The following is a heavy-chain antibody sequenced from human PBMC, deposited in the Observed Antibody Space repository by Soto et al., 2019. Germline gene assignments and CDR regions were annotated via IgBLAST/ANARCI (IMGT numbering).Heavy chain of an antibody. V-gene: IGHV4-39*07. Sequence: PSETLSLTCSVSGGSISSSSYYWGWIRQPPGKGLEWIGSIYYSGSIYYNPSLKSRVTISVDTSKNQFSLKLTSVTAADTAVYYCATLPPRIEVTVLPIPTWGQGTLVTVSS. CDR2: IYYSGSI. J-gene: IGHJ5*02. D-gene: IGHD2-15*01. CDR3: ATLPPRIEVTVLPIPT. CDR1: GGSISSSSYY.